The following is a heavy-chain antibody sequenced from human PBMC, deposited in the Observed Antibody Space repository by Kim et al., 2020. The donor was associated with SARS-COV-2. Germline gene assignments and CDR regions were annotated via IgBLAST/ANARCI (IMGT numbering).Heavy chain of an antibody. CDR2: ISGGGDGT. J-gene: IGHJ4*02. CDR1: GFTFNSYV. V-gene: IGHV3-23*01. Sequence: GGSLRLSCAASGFTFNSYVINWVRQAPGKGLEWVSGISGGGDGTYFADTVKGRFTISRDNSRNTVYLQMNSLRAEDTAVYYCARRSVVVLASVSWGFDFWGQGTLVTVSS. D-gene: IGHD2-15*01. CDR3: ARRSVVVLASVSWGFDF.